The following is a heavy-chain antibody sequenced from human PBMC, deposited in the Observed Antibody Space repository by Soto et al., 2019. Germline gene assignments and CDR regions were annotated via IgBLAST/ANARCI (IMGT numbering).Heavy chain of an antibody. D-gene: IGHD5-18*01. CDR3: SRGDRGYSFRNGIDH. V-gene: IGHV3-23*01. Sequence: GGSLSLSCATSGFTFSSYAMTWVRQAPGKGLEWVSAISDGGSRTYYADSVKGRFTVSRDNSKNTLYLQMNSLRAGDCAGYYCSRGDRGYSFRNGIDHWGQGALVTVSS. J-gene: IGHJ4*02. CDR1: GFTFSSYA. CDR2: ISDGGSRT.